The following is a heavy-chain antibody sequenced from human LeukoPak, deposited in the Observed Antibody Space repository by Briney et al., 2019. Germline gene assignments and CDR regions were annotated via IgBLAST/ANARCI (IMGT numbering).Heavy chain of an antibody. J-gene: IGHJ4*02. CDR2: IYYSGST. CDR1: GGSISSSSYY. CDR3: ARLRENGDYGIDY. V-gene: IGHV4-39*07. Sequence: PSETLSLTCTVSGGSISSSSYYWGWIRQPPGKGLEWIGSIYYSGSTYYNPSLKSRVTVSVDTSKNQFSLKLSSVTAADTAVYYCARLRENGDYGIDYWGQGTLVTVSS. D-gene: IGHD4-17*01.